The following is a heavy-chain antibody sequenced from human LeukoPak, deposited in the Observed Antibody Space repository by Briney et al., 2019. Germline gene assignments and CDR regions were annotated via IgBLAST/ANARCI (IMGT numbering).Heavy chain of an antibody. CDR1: GFTFSTYN. CDR3: ARVGDYYYMDV. D-gene: IGHD3-16*01. V-gene: IGHV3-48*04. J-gene: IGHJ6*03. Sequence: GGSLRLSCAASGFTFSTYNMSWVCQAPGKGLEWVAYISTSISTIYYTDSVKGRFTISRDNAKNSLYLQMNSLRAEDTAVYYCARVGDYYYMDVWGKGTTVTVSS. CDR2: ISTSISTI.